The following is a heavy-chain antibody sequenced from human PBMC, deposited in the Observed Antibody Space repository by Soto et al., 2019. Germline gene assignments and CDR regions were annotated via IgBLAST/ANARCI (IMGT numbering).Heavy chain of an antibody. V-gene: IGHV3-23*01. J-gene: IGHJ4*02. CDR3: AKDRRVGSGSYGSFGY. Sequence: GGSLRLSCAASGFTFSSYAMSWVRQAPGKGLEWVSAISGSGGSTYYADSVKGRFTISRDNSKNTLYLQMNSLRAEDTAVYYCAKDRRVGSGSYGSFGYWGQGSLVPVSS. CDR1: GFTFSSYA. D-gene: IGHD3-10*01. CDR2: ISGSGGST.